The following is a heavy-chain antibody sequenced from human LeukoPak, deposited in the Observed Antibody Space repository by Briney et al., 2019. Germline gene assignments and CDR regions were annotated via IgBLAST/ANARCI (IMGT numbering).Heavy chain of an antibody. CDR1: GFTFSSYA. D-gene: IGHD4-17*01. CDR3: AKDRFDGDYFILDY. Sequence: GGSLRLSCAASGFTFSSYAMSWVRQAPGKGLEWVSAISGSGGSTYYADSVKGRFTISRDNSKNTLYLQMNSPRAEDTAVYYCAKDRFDGDYFILDYWGQGTLVTVSS. CDR2: ISGSGGST. V-gene: IGHV3-23*01. J-gene: IGHJ4*02.